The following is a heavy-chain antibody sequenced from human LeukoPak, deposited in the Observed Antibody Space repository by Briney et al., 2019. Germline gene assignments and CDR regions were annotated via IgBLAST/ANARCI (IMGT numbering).Heavy chain of an antibody. Sequence: RSQTLSLTCAIAGDSVSSNSAAWNWIRQSPSRGLEWLGRTYYRSKWYSSYALSVKSRITISPDTSKNQFSLQLNSVTPEDTAVYYCARGGGGGGWYGNLYYWGQGTLVTVSS. J-gene: IGHJ4*02. CDR3: ARGGGGGGWYGNLYY. CDR2: TYYRSKWYS. D-gene: IGHD6-19*01. V-gene: IGHV6-1*01. CDR1: GDSVSSNSAA.